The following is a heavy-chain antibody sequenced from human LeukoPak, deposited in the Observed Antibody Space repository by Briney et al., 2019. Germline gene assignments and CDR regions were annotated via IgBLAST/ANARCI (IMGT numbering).Heavy chain of an antibody. V-gene: IGHV1-2*02. CDR1: GYTFIDFY. J-gene: IGHJ4*02. CDR3: ARATVTTSLEF. Sequence: GASVKVSCKAFGYTFIDFYIHWVRQAPGQGLEWMGWINPKNGGSNYAQNFQGRVTVTTDTSISTAYMEVNSLISDDTAVYYCARATVTTSLEFWGQGTLVTISS. D-gene: IGHD4-11*01. CDR2: INPKNGGS.